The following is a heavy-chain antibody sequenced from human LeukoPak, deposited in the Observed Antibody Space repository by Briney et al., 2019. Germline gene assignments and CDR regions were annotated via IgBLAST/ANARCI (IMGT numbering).Heavy chain of an antibody. CDR1: GFTFEDYT. V-gene: IGHV3-43*01. D-gene: IGHD3-22*01. Sequence: GGSLRLSCVASGFTFEDYTMHWVRQAPGKTLEWVSLISWDGTTYYTDSVKGRFTISRDNSKNSLYLQMDTLRSEDTAFYYCVKDLGYESSGHVPEYWGQGTLVTVSS. CDR3: VKDLGYESSGHVPEY. CDR2: ISWDGTT. J-gene: IGHJ4*02.